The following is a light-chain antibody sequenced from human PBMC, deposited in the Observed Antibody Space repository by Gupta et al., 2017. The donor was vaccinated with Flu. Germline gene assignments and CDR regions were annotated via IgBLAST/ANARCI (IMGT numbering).Light chain of an antibody. J-gene: IGKJ4*01. CDR1: HNVGTY. V-gene: IGKV1-39*01. Sequence: IQLTQSPSSVSASVGDTVTLTCRTSHNVGTYLNWYQYKQGSAPRLLVSGASSLQGGVSLRFTGSGSGTDFTLTIYTLQSEDVATYYCQQSYGLPLTFGGGTKVDVK. CDR2: GAS. CDR3: QQSYGLPLT.